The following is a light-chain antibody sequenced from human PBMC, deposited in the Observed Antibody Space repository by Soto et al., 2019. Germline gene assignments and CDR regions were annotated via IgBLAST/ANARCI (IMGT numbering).Light chain of an antibody. Sequence: TCRASQTISVYLNWYQQIAGKAPKLLIYTASTLQTGVPSRFSGSGSGTDFTLTISRLEPEDFAVYYCQQYGSSGTFGQGTKVDI. CDR3: QQYGSSGT. J-gene: IGKJ1*01. V-gene: IGKV1-39*02. CDR1: QTISVY. CDR2: TAS.